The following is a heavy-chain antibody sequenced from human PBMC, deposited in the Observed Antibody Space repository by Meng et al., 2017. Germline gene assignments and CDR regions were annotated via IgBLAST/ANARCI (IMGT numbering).Heavy chain of an antibody. CDR1: GFTFSDYY. Sequence: GESLKISCAASGFTFSDYYMSWIRQAPGKGLEWVSYISSSGSTIYYADSVKGRFTISRDNAKNSLYLQMNSLGAEDTAVYYCAKGVGSGGSPFDPWGQGTLVTVSS. J-gene: IGHJ5*02. D-gene: IGHD2-15*01. V-gene: IGHV3-11*04. CDR3: AKGVGSGGSPFDP. CDR2: ISSSGSTI.